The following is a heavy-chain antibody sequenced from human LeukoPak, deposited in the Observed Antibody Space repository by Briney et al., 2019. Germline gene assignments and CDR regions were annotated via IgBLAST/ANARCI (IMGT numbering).Heavy chain of an antibody. Sequence: QTGGSLRLSCAASGFTFSSYAVSWVRQAPGKGLEWVSAISGSGGSTYYADSVKGRFTISRDNSKNTLYLQMNSLRAEDTAVYYCAKDPVLGLLLPNHFDYWGQGTLVTVSS. V-gene: IGHV3-23*01. D-gene: IGHD3-22*01. J-gene: IGHJ4*02. CDR3: AKDPVLGLLLPNHFDY. CDR1: GFTFSSYA. CDR2: ISGSGGST.